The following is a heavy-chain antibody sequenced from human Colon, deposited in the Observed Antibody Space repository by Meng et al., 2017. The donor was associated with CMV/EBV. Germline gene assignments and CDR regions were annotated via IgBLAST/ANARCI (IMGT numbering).Heavy chain of an antibody. CDR1: GYPFSGYY. Sequence: VSCTTSGYPFSGYYIHWVRQAPGQGLEWVGRIDPHSGDTKKFQDRVTMTTDTSISTAYMELSSLTSDDTAVCYCARGNWGSRYFDLWGRGTLVTVSS. CDR3: ARGNWGSRYFDL. J-gene: IGHJ2*01. CDR2: IDPHSGDT. V-gene: IGHV1-2*06. D-gene: IGHD7-27*01.